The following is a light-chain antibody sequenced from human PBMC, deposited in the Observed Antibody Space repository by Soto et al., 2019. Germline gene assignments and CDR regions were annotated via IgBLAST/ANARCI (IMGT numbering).Light chain of an antibody. J-gene: IGLJ1*01. Sequence: QSVLTQPPSVSGTPGQRVNISCSGSSSNIGSNYVYWYQQLPGTAPKLLIYRNNQRPSGVPDRFSGSKSGTSASLAISGLRSDDEADYFCATWDDSLNGFYVFGTGTKLTVL. CDR3: ATWDDSLNGFYV. CDR1: SSNIGSNY. V-gene: IGLV1-47*01. CDR2: RNN.